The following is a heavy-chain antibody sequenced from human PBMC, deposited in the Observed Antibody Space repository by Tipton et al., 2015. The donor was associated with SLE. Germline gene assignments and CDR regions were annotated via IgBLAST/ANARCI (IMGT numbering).Heavy chain of an antibody. Sequence: TLSLTCAVYGGSFSGYYWSWIRQPPGKGLEWIGYIYYSGSTYYNPSLKSRLTMSVDTSNNQFSLKLSSVTAADTAVYYCARENNWFDPWGQGTLVTVSS. J-gene: IGHJ5*02. V-gene: IGHV4-34*09. CDR2: IYYSGST. CDR3: ARENNWFDP. CDR1: GGSFSGYY.